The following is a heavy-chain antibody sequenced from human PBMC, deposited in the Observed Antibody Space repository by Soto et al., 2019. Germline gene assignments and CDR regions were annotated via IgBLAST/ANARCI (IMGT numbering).Heavy chain of an antibody. V-gene: IGHV4-39*01. CDR1: GGSISSSSYY. D-gene: IGHD3-10*01. CDR3: ARLDMVRGEDN. Sequence: KPSETLSLTCTVSGGSISSSSYYWGWIRQPPGKGLEWIGSIYYSGSTYYNPSLKSRVTISVDTSKNQFSLKLSSVTAADTAVYYCARLDMVRGEDNWGQGTLVTVSS. CDR2: IYYSGST. J-gene: IGHJ4*02.